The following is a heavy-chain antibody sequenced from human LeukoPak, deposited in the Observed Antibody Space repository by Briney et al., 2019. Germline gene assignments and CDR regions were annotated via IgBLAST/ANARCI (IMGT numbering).Heavy chain of an antibody. CDR3: ARDLYSRRMNYYGSGSYFAY. D-gene: IGHD3-10*01. V-gene: IGHV3-23*01. J-gene: IGHJ4*02. CDR1: GFTFSSCA. CDR2: ISGSGGIT. Sequence: GGSLRLSCAASGFTFSSCAMNWVRQAPGKGLEWVSGISGSGGITHYADSVRGRFTISRDNSKNTLYLQMNSLRADDTAVYYCARDLYSRRMNYYGSGSYFAYWGQGTLVTVSS.